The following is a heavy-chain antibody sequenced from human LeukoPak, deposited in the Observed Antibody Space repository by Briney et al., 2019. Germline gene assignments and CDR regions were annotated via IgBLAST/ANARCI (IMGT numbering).Heavy chain of an antibody. Sequence: SVKVSCKASGDNFSSYVITWVRQAPGQGLERMGRIIPTLDVANFAQKFKGRVTITADKSTNIAHLELSSLRSEDTAVYYCTREGVYSPDPTSYHRLPFDFWGEGTVVIVSS. D-gene: IGHD3-16*02. J-gene: IGHJ3*01. V-gene: IGHV1-69*04. CDR3: TREGVYSPDPTSYHRLPFDF. CDR1: GDNFSSYV. CDR2: IIPTLDVA.